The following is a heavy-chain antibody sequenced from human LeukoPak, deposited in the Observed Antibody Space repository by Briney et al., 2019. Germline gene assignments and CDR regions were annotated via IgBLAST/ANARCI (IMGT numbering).Heavy chain of an antibody. CDR1: GFTFSSFW. V-gene: IGHV3-7*01. D-gene: IGHD3-3*01. Sequence: GGSLRLSCAASGFTFSSFWMTWVRQAPGKGLEWVGTIKQDGSERYYVDSVKGRFTISRDNAKNSLYLHMNSLRAGNTAVYYCARDRNTDFWSGYYTNYFDDWGQGTLVSVSS. CDR2: IKQDGSER. J-gene: IGHJ4*02. CDR3: ARDRNTDFWSGYYTNYFDD.